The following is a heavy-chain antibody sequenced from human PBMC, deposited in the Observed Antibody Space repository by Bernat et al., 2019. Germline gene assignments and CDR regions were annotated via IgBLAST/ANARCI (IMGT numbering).Heavy chain of an antibody. J-gene: IGHJ4*02. Sequence: EVQLVESGGGLVKPGGSLRLSCAASGFTFNNYYINWGRQAPGKGLEWVSYISSSGSTIYYADSVKGRFTISRDNAKNSLYLQMNSLRAEDTAVYYCARDRSGYSSSWEVYWGQGTLVTVSS. D-gene: IGHD6-13*01. CDR3: ARDRSGYSSSWEVY. CDR1: GFTFNNYY. CDR2: ISSSGSTI. V-gene: IGHV3-48*03.